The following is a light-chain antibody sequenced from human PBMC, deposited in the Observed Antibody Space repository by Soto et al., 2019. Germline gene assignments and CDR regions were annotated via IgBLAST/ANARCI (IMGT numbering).Light chain of an antibody. CDR3: CSYAGNNPLV. J-gene: IGLJ3*02. CDR1: SSNVGSYNF. CDR2: EVS. V-gene: IGLV2-23*02. Sequence: QSALTQPASVSGSRGQSITISCTGTSSNVGSYNFVSWYRQYPGKAPELIIYEVSQRPSTFFNRFSGSKSGNTASLTISGLQSDDEADYYCCSYAGNNPLVFGGGTQLTVL.